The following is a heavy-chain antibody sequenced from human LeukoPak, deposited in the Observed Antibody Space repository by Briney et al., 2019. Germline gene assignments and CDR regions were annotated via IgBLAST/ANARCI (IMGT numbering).Heavy chain of an antibody. CDR1: GFTFSDYN. CDR2: ITSGTTYI. CDR3: ARDLGVYDSSGYYLDY. J-gene: IGHJ4*02. D-gene: IGHD3-22*01. Sequence: GGSLRLSCAASGFTFSDYNMNWVRQSPEKGLEWVSSITSGTTYIYYADSVRGRFTLSRDNAKNSLYLQMNSLRAEDTAVYYCARDLGVYDSSGYYLDYWGQGTLVTVSS. V-gene: IGHV3-21*01.